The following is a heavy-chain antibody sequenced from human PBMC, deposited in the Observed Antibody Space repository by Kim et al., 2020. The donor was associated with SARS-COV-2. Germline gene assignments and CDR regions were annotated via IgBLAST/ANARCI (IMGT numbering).Heavy chain of an antibody. V-gene: IGHV5-51*01. CDR2: IYPGDSDT. CDR1: GYSFTSYW. Sequence: GESLKISCKGSGYSFTSYWIGWVRQMPGKGLEWMGIIYPGDSDTRYSPSFQGQVTISADKSISTAYLQWSSLKASDTAMYYCARVLLWFGVFDGMDVWGQGTTVTVSS. CDR3: ARVLLWFGVFDGMDV. D-gene: IGHD3-10*01. J-gene: IGHJ6*02.